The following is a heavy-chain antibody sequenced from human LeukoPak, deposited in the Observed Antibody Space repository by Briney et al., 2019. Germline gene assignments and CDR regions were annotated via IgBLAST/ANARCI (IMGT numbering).Heavy chain of an antibody. CDR2: IYYSGST. V-gene: IGHV4-59*01. CDR1: GGSISSYY. CDR3: ARGYYDFWSGYYSGWFDP. D-gene: IGHD3-3*01. Sequence: ASETLSLTCTVSGGSISSYYWSWIRQPPGKGLEWIGYIYYSGSTNYNPSLKSRVTISVDTSKNQFSLKLSSVTAADTAVYYCARGYYDFWSGYYSGWFDPWGQGTLVTVSS. J-gene: IGHJ5*02.